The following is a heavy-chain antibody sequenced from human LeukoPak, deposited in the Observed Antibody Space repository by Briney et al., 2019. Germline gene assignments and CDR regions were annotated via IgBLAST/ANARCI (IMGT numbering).Heavy chain of an antibody. Sequence: PGGSLSRSCAASGFTCSSYWMHWVGHVPGKGLVWVARINPGGGGITYADSVKGRFTISRDNGKNTLCLQMDSLRAEDTGVYYCARSNQADDYWGQGTLVTVSS. J-gene: IGHJ4*02. V-gene: IGHV3-74*01. CDR1: GFTCSSYW. CDR3: ARSNQADDY. D-gene: IGHD1-14*01. CDR2: INPGGGGI.